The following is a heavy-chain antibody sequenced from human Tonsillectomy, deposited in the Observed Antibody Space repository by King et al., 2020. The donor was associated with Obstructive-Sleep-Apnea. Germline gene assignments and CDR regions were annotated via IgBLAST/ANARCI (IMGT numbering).Heavy chain of an antibody. V-gene: IGHV4-39*07. CDR2: MYYRGNT. D-gene: IGHD5-24*01. J-gene: IGHJ6*02. CDR3: ATDKSSTIYGMDV. CDR1: GGSISNRNYY. Sequence: LQLQESGPGLVKPSETLSLTCTVSGGSISNRNYYWGWIRQPPGRGLEWIGRMYYRGNTYYNPSLKSRVTISVDTSKNQFSLKLDSVTAADTDVYYCATDKSSTIYGMDVWGQGTTVTVSS.